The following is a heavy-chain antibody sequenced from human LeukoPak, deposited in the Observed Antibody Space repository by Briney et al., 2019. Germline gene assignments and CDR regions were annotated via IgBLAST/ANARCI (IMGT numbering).Heavy chain of an antibody. CDR2: ISSSGNTK. CDR1: GFSFSSYE. D-gene: IGHD6-19*01. J-gene: IGHJ6*02. CDR3: ASPAQWVVLMDV. Sequence: PGGSLRLSCAASGFSFSSYEMNWVRQAPGKGLEWVSYISSSGNTKYYADSVKGRFTISRDNAKNSLYLQMSSLRAGDTAVCYCASPAQWVVLMDVWGQGTTVTVSS. V-gene: IGHV3-48*03.